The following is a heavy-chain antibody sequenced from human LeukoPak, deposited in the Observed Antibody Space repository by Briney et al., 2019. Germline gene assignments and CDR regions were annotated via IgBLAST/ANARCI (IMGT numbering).Heavy chain of an antibody. V-gene: IGHV3-48*03. D-gene: IGHD6-19*01. CDR2: ISSSGSTI. Sequence: GGSLRLSCAASGFPFSSFEMNWVRQAPGKGLEWVSYISSSGSTIYYADSVKGRFTISRDNAKNPLYLQMNSLRAEDTALYYCAREGGGWYFDYWGQGTLVTVSS. CDR1: GFPFSSFE. CDR3: AREGGGWYFDY. J-gene: IGHJ4*02.